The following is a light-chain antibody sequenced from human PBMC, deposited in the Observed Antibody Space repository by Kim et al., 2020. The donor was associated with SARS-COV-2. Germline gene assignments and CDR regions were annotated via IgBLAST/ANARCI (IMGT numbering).Light chain of an antibody. J-gene: IGKJ1*01. V-gene: IGKV1-5*03. CDR2: KAS. CDR1: ESISSS. Sequence: AAVGDRVTITCRASESISSSLAWYQQKPGRAPNLLIYKASILESGVPSRVSGSGSGTEFTLTISSLQPDDFATYYCQHYYVFPWSFGPGTKVDIK. CDR3: QHYYVFPWS.